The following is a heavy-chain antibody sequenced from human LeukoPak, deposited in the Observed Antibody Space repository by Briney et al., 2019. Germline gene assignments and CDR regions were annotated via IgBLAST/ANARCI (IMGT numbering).Heavy chain of an antibody. CDR2: IIPILGIA. D-gene: IGHD3-9*01. J-gene: IGHJ4*02. V-gene: IGHV1-69*04. Sequence: ASVKVSCKASGGTFSSYAISWVRQAPGQGLEWMGRIIPILGIANYAQKFQGRATITADKSTSTAYMELSSLRSEDTAVYYCARAGYYDILTGHATFDYWGQGTLVTVSS. CDR3: ARAGYYDILTGHATFDY. CDR1: GGTFSSYA.